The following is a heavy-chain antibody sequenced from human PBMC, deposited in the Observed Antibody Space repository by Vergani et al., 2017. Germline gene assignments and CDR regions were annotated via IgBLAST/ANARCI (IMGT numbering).Heavy chain of an antibody. D-gene: IGHD6-6*01. CDR2: IYYSGST. CDR3: ARGRIAAYPFDY. CDR1: GGSISSSSYY. V-gene: IGHV4-39*07. Sequence: QLQLQESGPGLVKPSETLSLTCTVSGGSISSSSYYWGWIRQPPGKGLEWIGSIYYSGSTYYNPSLKSRVTISVDTSKNQFSLKLSSVTAADTAVYYCARGRIAAYPFDYWGQGTLVTVSS. J-gene: IGHJ4*02.